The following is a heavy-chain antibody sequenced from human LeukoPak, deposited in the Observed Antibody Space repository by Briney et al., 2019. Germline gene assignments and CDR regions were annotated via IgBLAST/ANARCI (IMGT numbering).Heavy chain of an antibody. CDR1: GYTFTGYY. Sequence: ASVKVSCKAPGYTFTGYYMHWVRQAPGQGLEWMGWINPDSGGTNYAQKFQGRVTMTRDTSISTAYMELSRLRSDDTAVYYCARDLTGYYYMDVWGKGTTVTISS. CDR3: ARDLTGYYYMDV. V-gene: IGHV1-2*02. J-gene: IGHJ6*03. CDR2: INPDSGGT.